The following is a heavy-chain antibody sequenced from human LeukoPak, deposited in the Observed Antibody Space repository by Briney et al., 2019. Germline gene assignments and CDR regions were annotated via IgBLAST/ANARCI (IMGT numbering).Heavy chain of an antibody. V-gene: IGHV3-23*01. CDR2: ISDSGGGT. CDR3: DGADF. Sequence: GGSLRLSCATSGFTFNTYCIHWVRQAPGKGLEWVSIISDSGGGTYYADSVKGRFTVSRDNSKNTLYLQMNSLRAEDTAVYYCDGADFWGQGTLVTVSS. CDR1: GFTFNTYC. J-gene: IGHJ4*02.